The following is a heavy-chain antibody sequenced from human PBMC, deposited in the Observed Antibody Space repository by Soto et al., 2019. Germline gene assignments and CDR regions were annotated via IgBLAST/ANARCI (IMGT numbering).Heavy chain of an antibody. CDR2: ISWNSGSI. V-gene: IGHV3-9*01. D-gene: IGHD3-10*01. CDR1: GFTFDDYA. J-gene: IGHJ6*03. CDR3: AKDSVRGVIITHTYYYYMDV. Sequence: GGSLRLSCAASGFTFDDYAMHWVRQAPGKGLEWVSGISWNSGSIGYADSVKGRFTISRDNAKNSLYLQMNSLRAEDTALYYCAKDSVRGVIITHTYYYYMDVWGKGTTVTVSS.